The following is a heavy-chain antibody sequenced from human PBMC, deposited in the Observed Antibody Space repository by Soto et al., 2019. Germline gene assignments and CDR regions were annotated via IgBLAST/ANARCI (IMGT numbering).Heavy chain of an antibody. CDR2: INEDGSDK. Sequence: EVQVVESGGGLVQPGGSLRLSCAASGFAFTAYWMTWVRQAPGKGLEWVANINEDGSDKYYVDSVRGRFTISRDNAKNSLFLQMNSLRVEDTAVYYCASRSRYYDYSGYLLSDYWGQGILVTVSS. CDR3: ASRSRYYDYSGYLLSDY. V-gene: IGHV3-7*05. CDR1: GFAFTAYW. J-gene: IGHJ4*02. D-gene: IGHD3-22*01.